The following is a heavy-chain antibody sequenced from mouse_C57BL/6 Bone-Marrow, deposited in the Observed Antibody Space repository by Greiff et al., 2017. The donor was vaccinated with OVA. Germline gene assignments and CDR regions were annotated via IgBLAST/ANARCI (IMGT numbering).Heavy chain of an antibody. CDR1: GFTFSDYY. D-gene: IGHD1-1*01. Sequence: EVQRVESGGGLVQPGGSLKLSCAASGFTFSDYYMYWVRQTPEKRLEWVAYISNGGGSTYYPDTVKGRFTISRDNAKNTLCLQMSRLKSEDTAMYYCARHEDYGSSQGFAYWGQGTLVTVSA. V-gene: IGHV5-12*01. CDR3: ARHEDYGSSQGFAY. CDR2: ISNGGGST. J-gene: IGHJ3*01.